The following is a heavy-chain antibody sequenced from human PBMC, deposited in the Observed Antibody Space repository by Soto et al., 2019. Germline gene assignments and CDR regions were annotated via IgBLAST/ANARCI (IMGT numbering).Heavy chain of an antibody. CDR3: AVQSLRSLYWFDP. V-gene: IGHV4-59*01. CDR2: INYSGVT. CDR1: GGSISSYY. J-gene: IGHJ5*02. Sequence: QVQLQESGPGLEKPSEPLALTCTVSGGSISSYYLSWSRQPPGKGLEWIGYINYSGVTNYNPSLKSRVTVSVDTSKNQFSLKLSSVTAPDTAVDHCAVQSLRSLYWFDPWGQGTLGTVAS. D-gene: IGHD3-3*01.